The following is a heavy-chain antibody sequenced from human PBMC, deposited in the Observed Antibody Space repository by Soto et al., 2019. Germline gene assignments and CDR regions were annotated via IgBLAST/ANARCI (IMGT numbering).Heavy chain of an antibody. CDR2: IHYSGST. Sequence: SETLSLTCTVSGGSITSGGYYWSWIRQHPEKGLEWIGYIHYSGSTYYNPSLKSRVTISLDTSKNQFSLKLSSVTAADTAVYYCAREDRSYYDGSGFYHWGQGTLVTVSS. J-gene: IGHJ4*02. D-gene: IGHD3-22*01. CDR3: AREDRSYYDGSGFYH. CDR1: GGSITSGGYY. V-gene: IGHV4-31*03.